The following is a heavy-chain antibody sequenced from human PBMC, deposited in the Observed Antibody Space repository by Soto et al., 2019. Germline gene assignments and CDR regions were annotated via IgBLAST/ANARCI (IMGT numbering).Heavy chain of an antibody. J-gene: IGHJ4*02. CDR1: GFTFSSYA. D-gene: IGHD3-10*01. Sequence: QVQLVESGGGVVQPGRSLRLSCAASGFTFSSYAMHWVRQAPGKGLEWVAVISYDGSNKYYADSVKGRFTIPRDNSKNTLYLQMNSLRAEDTAVYYCARGGPYDYGSGIDYWGQGTLVTVSS. V-gene: IGHV3-30-3*01. CDR2: ISYDGSNK. CDR3: ARGGPYDYGSGIDY.